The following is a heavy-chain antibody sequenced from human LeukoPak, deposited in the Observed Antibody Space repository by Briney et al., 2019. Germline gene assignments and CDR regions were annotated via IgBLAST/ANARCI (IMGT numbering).Heavy chain of an antibody. CDR3: ASSPYDSSGYYYQYYFDY. V-gene: IGHV3-11*04. CDR1: GFTFSDYY. J-gene: IGHJ4*02. CDR2: ISSSGSTI. D-gene: IGHD3-22*01. Sequence: GGSLRLSCAASGFTFSDYYMSWIRQAPGKGLEWVSYISSSGSTIYYADSVKGRFTISRDNAKNSLYLQMNSLRAEDTAVYYCASSPYDSSGYYYQYYFDYWGQGTLVTVSS.